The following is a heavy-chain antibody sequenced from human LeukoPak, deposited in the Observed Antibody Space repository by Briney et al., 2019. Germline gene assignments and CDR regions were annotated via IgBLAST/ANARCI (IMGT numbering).Heavy chain of an antibody. CDR1: GGSINNY. CDR3: ARGGKATVVTM. CDR2: IYSSGST. D-gene: IGHD4-23*01. Sequence: PSETLSLTCTVSGGSINNYWSWIRRPAGKGLEWIGRIYSSGSTNYNPSLKSRVSMSVDTSKNQFSLKLTSVTAADTAVYYCARGGKATVVTMWGQGILVTVSS. J-gene: IGHJ4*02. V-gene: IGHV4-4*07.